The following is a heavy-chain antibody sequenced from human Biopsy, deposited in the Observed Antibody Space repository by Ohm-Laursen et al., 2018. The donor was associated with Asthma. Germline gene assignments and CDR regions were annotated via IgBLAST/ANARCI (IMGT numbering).Heavy chain of an antibody. V-gene: IGHV1-69*13. D-gene: IGHD2-2*01. CDR2: INSVFGTT. CDR3: ARKAGSCISRTCFSLDF. Sequence: SVKVSCKSLGGTFNTYVIGWVRQAPGQGPEWMGGINSVFGTTTYPQKFQDRVTITADDSTSTVYMELSSLRSEDTAVYYCARKAGSCISRTCFSLDFWGQGTLVTVSS. CDR1: GGTFNTYV. J-gene: IGHJ4*02.